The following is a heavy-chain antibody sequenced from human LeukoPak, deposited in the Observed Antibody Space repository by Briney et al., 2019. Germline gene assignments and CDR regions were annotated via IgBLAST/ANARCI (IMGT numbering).Heavy chain of an antibody. CDR2: ISGSGGST. CDR3: AKTGYCSSTSCYSGYYYMDV. V-gene: IGHV3-23*01. Sequence: GGSLRLSCAASGFTFSSYAMSWVRQAPGKGLEWVSAISGSGGSTYYADSVKGRFTISRDNSKNTLYLQMNSLRAEDTAVYYCAKTGYCSSTSCYSGYYYMDVWGKGTTVTVSS. CDR1: GFTFSSYA. D-gene: IGHD2-2*02. J-gene: IGHJ6*03.